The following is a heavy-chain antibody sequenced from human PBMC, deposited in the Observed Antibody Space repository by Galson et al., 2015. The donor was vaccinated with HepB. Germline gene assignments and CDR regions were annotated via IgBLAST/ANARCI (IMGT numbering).Heavy chain of an antibody. CDR2: IWYDGSNK. CDR1: GFTFSSYG. CDR3: ARGGYGDSASAFDI. D-gene: IGHD4-17*01. Sequence: SLRLSCAASGFTFSSYGMHWVRQAPGKGLEWVAVIWYDGSNKYYADSVKGRFTISRDNSKNTLYLQMNSLRAEDTAVYYCARGGYGDSASAFDIWGQGTMVTVSS. V-gene: IGHV3-33*08. J-gene: IGHJ3*02.